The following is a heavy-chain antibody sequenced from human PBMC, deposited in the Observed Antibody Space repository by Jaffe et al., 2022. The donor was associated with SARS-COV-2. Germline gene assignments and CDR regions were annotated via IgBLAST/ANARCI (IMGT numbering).Heavy chain of an antibody. J-gene: IGHJ4*02. CDR3: AKGGDIWQYFLSD. D-gene: IGHD3-9*01. CDR2: ISGSGATT. V-gene: IGHV3-23*01. CDR1: GFTFNSSA. Sequence: EVQLLESGGGLVQPGGSLRLSCAAFGFTFNSSAMSWVRQAPGKGLEWVSSISGSGATTSHADSVRGRFTISRDNSDNTLYLQVTSLRAEDTAIYYCAKGGDIWQYFLSDWGQGTLVTVSS.